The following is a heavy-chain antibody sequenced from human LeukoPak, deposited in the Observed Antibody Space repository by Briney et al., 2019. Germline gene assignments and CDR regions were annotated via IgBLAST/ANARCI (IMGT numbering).Heavy chain of an antibody. CDR1: GGIFSRYA. CDR3: AREWDFDSSGFYYYY. J-gene: IGHJ4*02. V-gene: IGHV1-69*13. D-gene: IGHD3-22*01. CDR2: IIPLFGTA. Sequence: ASVKVSCKASGGIFSRYAISWVRRAPGQGLEWMGGIIPLFGTANYAQRFQGRVTITADESTRTAYMELSSLRSEDTAIYYCAREWDFDSSGFYYYYWGQGTLVTVSS.